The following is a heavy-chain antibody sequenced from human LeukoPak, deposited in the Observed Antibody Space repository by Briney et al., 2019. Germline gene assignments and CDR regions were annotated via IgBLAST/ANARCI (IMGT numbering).Heavy chain of an antibody. CDR3: ARDYSSSWYFYYYMDV. CDR1: GFTFSSYA. Sequence: GSLRLSCAASGFTFSSYAMHWVRQAPGKGLEYVSAISSNGGSTYYANSVKGRFTISRDNSKNTLYLQMGSLRAEDMAVYYCARDYSSSWYFYYYMDVWGKGTTVTVSS. V-gene: IGHV3-64*01. J-gene: IGHJ6*03. CDR2: ISSNGGST. D-gene: IGHD6-13*01.